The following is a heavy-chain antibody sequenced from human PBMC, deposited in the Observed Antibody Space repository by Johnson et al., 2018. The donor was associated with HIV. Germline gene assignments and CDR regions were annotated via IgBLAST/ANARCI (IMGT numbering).Heavy chain of an antibody. CDR1: GFTFSSYA. Sequence: QVQLVESGGGVVQPGRSLRLSCAAPGFTFSSYAMHWVRQAPGKGLEWVACVSYDGSSKYFADSVQGRFTISRDNSKNTLYLQMNSLRAEDTAVYYCAKDLVVVTARGAFDIWGQGTMVTVSS. V-gene: IGHV3-30-3*01. J-gene: IGHJ3*02. D-gene: IGHD2-21*02. CDR3: AKDLVVVTARGAFDI. CDR2: VSYDGSSK.